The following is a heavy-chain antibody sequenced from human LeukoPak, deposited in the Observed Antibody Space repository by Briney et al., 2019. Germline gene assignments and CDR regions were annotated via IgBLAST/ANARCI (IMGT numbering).Heavy chain of an antibody. CDR3: AKDRLETMIVVANYYYYMDV. Sequence: GGSLRLSWAASGFTFSSYAMSWVRHAAGEGLEWVSSISSSGGSTYYAESGKGRLTISRDNSKNTLYVKMNSLKAEDTAVYYCAKDRLETMIVVANYYYYMDVGGKGTTVTVSS. J-gene: IGHJ6*03. CDR1: GFTFSSYA. V-gene: IGHV3-23*01. CDR2: ISSSGGST. D-gene: IGHD3-22*01.